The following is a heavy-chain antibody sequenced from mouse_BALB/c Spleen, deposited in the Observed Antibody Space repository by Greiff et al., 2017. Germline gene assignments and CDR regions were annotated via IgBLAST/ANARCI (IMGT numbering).Heavy chain of an antibody. Sequence: EVKLEESGPGLVKPSQSLSLTCSVTGYSITSGYYWNWIRQFPGNKLEWVGYISYDGSNNYNPYLKNRISITRDKSNNPFFLKLNSMTTEDTATDYCARGYTLYYYAMDYWGQGTSVTVSS. J-gene: IGHJ4*01. CDR2: ISYDGSN. CDR3: ARGYTLYYYAMDY. CDR1: GYSITSGYY. D-gene: IGHD5-1-1*01. V-gene: IGHV3-6*02.